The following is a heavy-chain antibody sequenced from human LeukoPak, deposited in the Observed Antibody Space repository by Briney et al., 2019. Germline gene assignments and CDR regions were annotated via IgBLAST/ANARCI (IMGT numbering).Heavy chain of an antibody. Sequence: GGSLRLSCSASGFSFSEYTMNWVGQAPGKGLEWISSISPSGHSTFHADSVKGRFTISRDNAANFLYLQMNSLRAEDSAIYYCARGFLGEGGAGGYWGQGTLVTVSS. V-gene: IGHV3-21*01. CDR3: ARGFLGEGGAGGY. CDR1: GFSFSEYT. CDR2: ISPSGHST. J-gene: IGHJ4*02. D-gene: IGHD2-21*01.